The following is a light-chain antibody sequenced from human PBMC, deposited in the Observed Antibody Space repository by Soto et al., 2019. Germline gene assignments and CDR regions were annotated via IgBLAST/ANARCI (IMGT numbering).Light chain of an antibody. CDR2: EVS. Sequence: DVVMTETPRSLSVALGHPASISCNFSHCLLHITGETFLFWYLQKPGQSPQLLIYEVSTRVSGVPDRFSGSGSGTDFTLEISRVETDDVGIYYCMQSTQLPPTFGQGTRLEI. V-gene: IGKV2D-29*02. CDR3: MQSTQLPPT. CDR1: HCLLHITGETF. J-gene: IGKJ5*01.